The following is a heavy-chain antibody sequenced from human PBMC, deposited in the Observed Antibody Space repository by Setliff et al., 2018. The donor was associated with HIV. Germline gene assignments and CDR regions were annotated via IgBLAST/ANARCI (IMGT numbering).Heavy chain of an antibody. J-gene: IGHJ6*03. CDR3: ARAEDTAMDDYYYMDV. Sequence: GASVKVSCKASGYTFTGYYMHWVRQAPGQGLEWMGRINPNSGGTNYAQKFQGRVTMTRDTSISTAYMELSRLRSDDTAVYYCARAEDTAMDDYYYMDVWGRGTTVTVSS. CDR2: INPNSGGT. CDR1: GYTFTGYY. V-gene: IGHV1-2*06. D-gene: IGHD5-18*01.